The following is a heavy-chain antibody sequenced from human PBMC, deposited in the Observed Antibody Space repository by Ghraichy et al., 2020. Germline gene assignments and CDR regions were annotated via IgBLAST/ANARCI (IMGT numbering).Heavy chain of an antibody. CDR1: GFTFSSYW. CDR3: ARDRSLAS. Sequence: GGSLRLSCAASGFTFSSYWMSWVRQAPGKGLEWVANIKQDGSEKYYVDSLKGRFTISRDNANKSLSLQMNSLRAEDTAVYYCARDRSLASWGQGILVTVSS. CDR2: IKQDGSEK. V-gene: IGHV3-7*03. D-gene: IGHD5-12*01. J-gene: IGHJ5*02.